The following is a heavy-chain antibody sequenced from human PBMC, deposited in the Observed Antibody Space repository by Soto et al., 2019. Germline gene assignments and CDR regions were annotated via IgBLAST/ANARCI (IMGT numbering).Heavy chain of an antibody. Sequence: EAQLLESGGGLAHQAGSLTLSCAASGVTFSSDAMTWVRQAPGKGLEWLSTISNSGGTTHYADSVKGRFTVSRDNFKSTLYLLMNCLRAEDTAVYYCAKLRRGTTGTEGFDPWGQGTLVTVSS. CDR2: ISNSGGTT. J-gene: IGHJ5*02. CDR3: AKLRRGTTGTEGFDP. CDR1: GVTFSSDA. D-gene: IGHD1-7*01. V-gene: IGHV3-23*01.